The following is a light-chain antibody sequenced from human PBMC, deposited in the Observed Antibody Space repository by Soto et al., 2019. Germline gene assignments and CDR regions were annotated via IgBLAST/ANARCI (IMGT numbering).Light chain of an antibody. CDR3: QQYNGYPLT. CDR1: QTLRXW. Sequence: DIQXXXSPSTXXASVGDRVTXXXXASQTLRXWLAWYQQKPGKAPKLLIYDVSILQSGVPSRFSGSGSGTEFTLTISSLQPDDFATYYCQQYNGYPLTFGGGTKVDFK. CDR2: DVS. V-gene: IGKV1-5*01. J-gene: IGKJ4*01.